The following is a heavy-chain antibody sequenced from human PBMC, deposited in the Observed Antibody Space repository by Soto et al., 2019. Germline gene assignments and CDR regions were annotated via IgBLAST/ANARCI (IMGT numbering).Heavy chain of an antibody. D-gene: IGHD3-9*01. V-gene: IGHV5-10-1*01. Sequence: CKVSGYSFTSYVISWVRQMPGKGLEWMGRIDPSDSYTNYSPSFQGHVTISADKSISTAYLQWSSLRAEDMAVYYCARPRETYDVLTGSDVWGQGTTDTVSS. CDR3: ARPRETYDVLTGSDV. J-gene: IGHJ6*02. CDR2: IDPSDSYT. CDR1: GYSFTSYV.